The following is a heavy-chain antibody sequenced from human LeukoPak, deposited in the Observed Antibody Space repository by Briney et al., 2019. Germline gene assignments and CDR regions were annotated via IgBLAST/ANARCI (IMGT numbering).Heavy chain of an antibody. V-gene: IGHV3-30-3*01. CDR1: GFTFSSYA. J-gene: IGHJ4*02. D-gene: IGHD1-26*01. CDR2: ISYDGSNK. Sequence: GGSLRLSCAASGFTFSSYAMHWVRQAPGKGLEWVAVISYDGSNKYYADSVKGRFTISRDNSKNTLYVQMNSLRDEDTALYYCAKDQRWESPHYLDSWGQGTLVTVSS. CDR3: AKDQRWESPHYLDS.